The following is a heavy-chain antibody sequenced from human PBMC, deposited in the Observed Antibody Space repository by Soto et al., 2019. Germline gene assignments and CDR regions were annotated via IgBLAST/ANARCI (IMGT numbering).Heavy chain of an antibody. J-gene: IGHJ6*02. D-gene: IGHD3-3*01. Sequence: ASVKVSCKASGYTFTGYYMHWVRQAPGQGLEWMGWINPNSGGTNYAQKFQGWVTMTRDTSISTAYMELSRLRSDDTAVYYCARAQVYDFWSGYPHYYYYYGMDVWGQGTTVTVSS. CDR1: GYTFTGYY. CDR3: ARAQVYDFWSGYPHYYYYYGMDV. V-gene: IGHV1-2*04. CDR2: INPNSGGT.